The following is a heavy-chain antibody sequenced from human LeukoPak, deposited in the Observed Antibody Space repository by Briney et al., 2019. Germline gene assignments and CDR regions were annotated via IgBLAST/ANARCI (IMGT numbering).Heavy chain of an antibody. V-gene: IGHV4-30-2*01. CDR1: GGSISNGGYS. D-gene: IGHD3-10*01. J-gene: IGHJ3*02. CDR2: IYHSGST. CDR3: ARGTMVRGVADAFDI. Sequence: SETLSLTCAVSGGSISNGGYSWSWIRQPPGKGLEWIGYIYHSGSTYYNPSLKSRVTISVDRSKNQFSLKLSSVTAADTAVYYCARGTMVRGVADAFDIWGQGTMVTVSS.